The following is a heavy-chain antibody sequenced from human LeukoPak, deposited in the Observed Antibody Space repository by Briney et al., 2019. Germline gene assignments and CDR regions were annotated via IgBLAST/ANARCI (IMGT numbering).Heavy chain of an antibody. J-gene: IGHJ6*04. D-gene: IGHD4-17*01. Sequence: PGGSLELSCAASGYTFSGCAMHWVRQASGKGLEWVGRIRTKCNTYATEYAASVKDRFAISRDDSTNAAYLQMNSLKTVDTAVYYGSRHSVDSGDSSAGGNYYYGLDVWGKGTTVTVSS. CDR3: SRHSVDSGDSSAGGNYYYGLDV. CDR2: IRTKCNTYAT. CDR1: GYTFSGCA. V-gene: IGHV3-73*01.